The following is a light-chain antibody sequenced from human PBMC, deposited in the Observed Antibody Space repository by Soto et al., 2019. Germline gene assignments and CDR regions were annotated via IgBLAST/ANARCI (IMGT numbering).Light chain of an antibody. V-gene: IGLV2-14*01. CDR2: EVN. CDR3: CSFTTSSTHI. Sequence: QSALTQPASLSGSPGQSITISCTGTSSDIGAYDYVSWFQQHPGKAPKLRISEVNNRPSGVSNRFSGSKSGNTAYLTISGLQVEDEAEYFCCSFTTSSTHIFGTGTKLNVL. J-gene: IGLJ1*01. CDR1: SSDIGAYDY.